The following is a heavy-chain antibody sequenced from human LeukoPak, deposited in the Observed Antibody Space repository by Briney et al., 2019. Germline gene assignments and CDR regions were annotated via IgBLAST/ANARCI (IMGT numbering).Heavy chain of an antibody. CDR1: GFTFSIYS. D-gene: IGHD2-15*01. Sequence: GGSLRLSCAASGFTFSIYSMNWVRQAPGKGLEWVASISGSTTYIYYADSMKGRFTISRDNAKNSLFLQMNSLSAEDTAVYYCATTRYCNGGSCFALDYWGQGTLVTVSS. CDR2: ISGSTTYI. J-gene: IGHJ4*02. CDR3: ATTRYCNGGSCFALDY. V-gene: IGHV3-21*01.